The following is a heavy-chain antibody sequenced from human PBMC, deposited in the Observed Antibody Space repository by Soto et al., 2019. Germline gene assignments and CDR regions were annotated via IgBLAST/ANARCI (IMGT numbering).Heavy chain of an antibody. Sequence: GGSLRLSCAASGFTFSSHGMHWVRQAPGKGLEWVAVISYDGSNKYCADSVKGRFTISRDNSKNTLYLQMNSLRAEDTAVYYCAKDGALDLAYYYYGLDVWGQGTTVTVSS. V-gene: IGHV3-30*18. J-gene: IGHJ6*02. CDR1: GFTFSSHG. CDR2: ISYDGSNK. D-gene: IGHD3-16*01. CDR3: AKDGALDLAYYYYGLDV.